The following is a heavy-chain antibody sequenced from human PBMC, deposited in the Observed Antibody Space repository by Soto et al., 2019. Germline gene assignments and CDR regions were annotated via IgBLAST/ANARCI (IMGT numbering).Heavy chain of an antibody. CDR3: ARTVLGPDLLADSFVDYYYYMDV. V-gene: IGHV4-39*07. D-gene: IGHD3-9*01. CDR2: VYYSGST. CDR1: GGSISSSSYY. J-gene: IGHJ6*03. Sequence: PSETLSLTCTVSGGSISSSSYYWGWIRQPPGKGLEWIGYVYYSGSTCYNPSLKSRVTISADTSKGQFSLRLNSVTAADTAVYYCARTVLGPDLLADSFVDYYYYMDVWGQGTTVTVSS.